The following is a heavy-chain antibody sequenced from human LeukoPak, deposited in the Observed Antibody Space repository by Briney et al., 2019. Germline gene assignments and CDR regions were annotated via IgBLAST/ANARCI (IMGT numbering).Heavy chain of an antibody. CDR1: GFTFSSYW. D-gene: IGHD2-2*01. CDR3: ARFYCSSTSCLEDY. V-gene: IGHV3-74*01. Sequence: GGSLRLSRAASGFTFSSYWMHWVRQAPGKGLVWVSRINSDGSTTTYADSVRGRFTISRDNAESTLYLQMNSLRAEDTAVYYCARFYCSSTSCLEDYWGQGTLVTVSS. J-gene: IGHJ4*02. CDR2: INSDGSTT.